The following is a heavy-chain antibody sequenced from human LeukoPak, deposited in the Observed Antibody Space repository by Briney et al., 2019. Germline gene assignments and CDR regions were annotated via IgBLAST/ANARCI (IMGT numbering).Heavy chain of an antibody. V-gene: IGHV1-2*02. J-gene: IGHJ5*02. CDR3: ARERMVRGVYNWFDP. Sequence: ASVKVSCKASGYTFTGYYMHWVRQAPGQGLEWMGWINPNSGGTNCAQKFQGRVTMTRDTSISTAYMELSRLRSDDTAVYYCARERMVRGVYNWFDPWGQGTLVTVSS. CDR2: INPNSGGT. D-gene: IGHD3-10*01. CDR1: GYTFTGYY.